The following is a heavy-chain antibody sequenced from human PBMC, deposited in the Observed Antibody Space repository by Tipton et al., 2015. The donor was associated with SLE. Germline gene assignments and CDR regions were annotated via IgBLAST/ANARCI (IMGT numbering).Heavy chain of an antibody. CDR1: GGSINDFY. V-gene: IGHV4-59*08. CDR2: MYYSGGT. CDR3: ARQGPLWYYYYYMDV. J-gene: IGHJ6*03. Sequence: GLVKPSETLSLTCTVSGGSINDFYWSWVRQPPGKGLEWIGYMYYSGGTNYNPSLKSRVTISVDKSKNHFSMHLTSVTATDTAVYYCARQGPLWYYYYYMDVWGKGTTVTVSS. D-gene: IGHD3-10*01.